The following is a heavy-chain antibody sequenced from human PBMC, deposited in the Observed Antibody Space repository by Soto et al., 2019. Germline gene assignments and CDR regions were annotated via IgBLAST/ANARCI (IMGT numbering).Heavy chain of an antibody. V-gene: IGHV3-33*01. CDR2: IWYDGSNK. Sequence: QVQLVESGGGVVQPGRSLRLSCAASGFTFSSYGMHWVRQAPGKGLEWVTVIWYDGSNKYYADSVKGRFTISRDNSKNTLYLQMNSLRAEDTAVYYCARDPTFWSGYSDYWCQGTLVTVSS. D-gene: IGHD3-3*01. J-gene: IGHJ4*02. CDR3: ARDPTFWSGYSDY. CDR1: GFTFSSYG.